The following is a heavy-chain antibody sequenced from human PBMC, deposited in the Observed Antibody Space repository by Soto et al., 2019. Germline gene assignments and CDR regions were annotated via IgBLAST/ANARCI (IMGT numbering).Heavy chain of an antibody. Sequence: LRLCCAASGFTFSSYAMSWVRQAPGKGLEWVSAISGSGGSTYYADSVKGRFTISRDNSKNTLYLQMNSLRAEDTAVYYCAKGVAYYYDSSGPYWGQGTLVTVSS. CDR1: GFTFSSYA. CDR3: AKGVAYYYDSSGPY. J-gene: IGHJ4*02. D-gene: IGHD3-22*01. CDR2: ISGSGGST. V-gene: IGHV3-23*01.